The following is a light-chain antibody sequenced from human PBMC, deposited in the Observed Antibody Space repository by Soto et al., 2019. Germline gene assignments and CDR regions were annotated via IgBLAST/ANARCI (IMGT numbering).Light chain of an antibody. J-gene: IGKJ3*01. V-gene: IGKV3-20*01. CDR3: QQYGRSPFT. CDR2: GAS. Sequence: EIVLTQSPGTLYLSPGERATLSCRASQTVNSNFLAWYQQKPGQAPRLLIYGASSRATGIPDRFSGSGSGTDFSLTISRLEPEDFAVYYCQQYGRSPFTFGPGTKVEIK. CDR1: QTVNSNF.